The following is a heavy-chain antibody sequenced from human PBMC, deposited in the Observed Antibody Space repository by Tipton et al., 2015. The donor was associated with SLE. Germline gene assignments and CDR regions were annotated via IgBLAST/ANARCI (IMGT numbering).Heavy chain of an antibody. CDR1: GGSISSYY. J-gene: IGHJ4*02. CDR3: ARGTSIFGVVRHFDY. D-gene: IGHD3-3*01. CDR2: IYYGGST. Sequence: TLSLTCTVSGGSISSYYWSWIRQPPGKGLEWIGYIYYGGSTHYNPSLKSRVTISVDTSKNQFSLRLSSVTAADTAVYYCARGTSIFGVVRHFDYWGQGTLVTVSS. V-gene: IGHV4-59*01.